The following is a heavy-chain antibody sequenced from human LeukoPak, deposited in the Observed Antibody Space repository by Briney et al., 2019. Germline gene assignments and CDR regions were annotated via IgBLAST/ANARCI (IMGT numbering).Heavy chain of an antibody. J-gene: IGHJ4*02. V-gene: IGHV3-30-3*02. CDR1: EFTFSSYA. D-gene: IGHD3-10*01. Sequence: GGSLRLSCAASEFTFSSYAMRWVRQAPGKGLEWVAVISSDGSNKYYADSVKGRFTISRDNSKNTMYLQMNSLRGEDTAVYYCAKWGAQSGNYRVVDCWGRGTLVTVSS. CDR2: ISSDGSNK. CDR3: AKWGAQSGNYRVVDC.